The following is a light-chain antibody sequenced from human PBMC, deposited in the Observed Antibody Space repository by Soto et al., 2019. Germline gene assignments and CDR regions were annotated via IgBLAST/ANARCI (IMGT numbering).Light chain of an antibody. Sequence: ESVLTQSPGTLSLSPGERATLSCGASQSVSSNYLAWYQQKPGQAPRLLIYGASTRATGIPDRFSGSGSGTDFTLTISRLEPEDSAVYYCQQYGSSPTWTFGQGTKVEIK. J-gene: IGKJ1*01. CDR1: QSVSSNY. CDR3: QQYGSSPTWT. V-gene: IGKV3-20*01. CDR2: GAS.